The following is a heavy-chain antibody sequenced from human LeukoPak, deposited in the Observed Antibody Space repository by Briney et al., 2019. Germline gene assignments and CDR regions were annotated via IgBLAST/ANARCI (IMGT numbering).Heavy chain of an antibody. Sequence: SQALSLTCTVSGGSINSGSYYWDWIRQPAGKGLEWIVRIYTSGSTNYNPSLKSRVTMSVDTSKNQFSLKLTSVTAADTAVYYCAGERSLSSDYWGQGILVTVSP. CDR3: AGERSLSSDY. CDR1: GGSINSGSYY. D-gene: IGHD5-24*01. CDR2: IYTSGST. J-gene: IGHJ4*02. V-gene: IGHV4-61*02.